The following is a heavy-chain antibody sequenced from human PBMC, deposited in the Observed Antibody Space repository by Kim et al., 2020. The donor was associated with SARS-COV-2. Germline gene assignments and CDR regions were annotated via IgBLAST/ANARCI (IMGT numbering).Heavy chain of an antibody. CDR3: AKDYSSGWAAGAFDI. J-gene: IGHJ3*02. D-gene: IGHD6-19*01. CDR2: ISWNSGSI. V-gene: IGHV3-9*01. Sequence: GGSLRLSCAASGFTFDDYAMHWVRQAPGKGLEWVSGISWNSGSIGYADSVKGRFTISRDNAKNSLYLQMNSLRAEDTALYYCAKDYSSGWAAGAFDIWGQGTMVTVSS. CDR1: GFTFDDYA.